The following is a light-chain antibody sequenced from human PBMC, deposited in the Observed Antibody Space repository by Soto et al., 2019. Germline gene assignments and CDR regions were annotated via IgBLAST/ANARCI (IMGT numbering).Light chain of an antibody. Sequence: QSVLTQPASVSGSLGQSITISCTGTSGDIGAYNYVSWYQQHPGKVPRLIIYEVTNRPSGVSNRFSGSKSGNTAFLTISGLQAEDEADYYCSSYTRISTVIFGGGTKLTVL. V-gene: IGLV2-14*03. CDR3: SSYTRISTVI. CDR2: EVT. CDR1: SGDIGAYNY. J-gene: IGLJ2*01.